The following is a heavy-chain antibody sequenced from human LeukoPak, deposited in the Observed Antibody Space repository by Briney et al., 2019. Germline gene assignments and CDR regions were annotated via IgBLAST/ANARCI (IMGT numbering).Heavy chain of an antibody. Sequence: KSSETLSPTCTVSGGSISSGGYYWSWIRQHPGKGLEWIGYIYYSGSTYYNPSLKSRVTISVDTSKTQFSLKLSSVTAADTAVYYCARAKDDYGGNFDYWGQGTLVTVSS. CDR3: ARAKDDYGGNFDY. J-gene: IGHJ4*02. CDR1: GGSISSGGYY. D-gene: IGHD4-23*01. V-gene: IGHV4-31*03. CDR2: IYYSGST.